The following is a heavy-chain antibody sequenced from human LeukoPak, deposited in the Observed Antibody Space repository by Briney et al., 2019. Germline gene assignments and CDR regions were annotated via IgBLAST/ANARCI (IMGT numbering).Heavy chain of an antibody. CDR1: GGSISNNY. Sequence: SGTLCLSCAVYGGSISNNYWTWIRQPPGKGLEWIGEINHSGSTNYNPSLTSRVTISVDTSKNQFYMKLSSVTAADTAVYYCARKGRAGAYYYYFMDVWGKGTTVTASS. D-gene: IGHD3-10*01. J-gene: IGHJ6*03. V-gene: IGHV4-34*01. CDR3: ARKGRAGAYYYYFMDV. CDR2: INHSGST.